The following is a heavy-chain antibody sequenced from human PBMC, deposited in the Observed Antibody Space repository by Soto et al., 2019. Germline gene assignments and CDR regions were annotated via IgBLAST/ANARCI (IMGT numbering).Heavy chain of an antibody. CDR1: GGTFSSYA. J-gene: IGHJ4*02. V-gene: IGHV1-69*01. Sequence: QVQLVQSGAEVKKPGSSVKVSCKASGGTFSSYAISWVRQAPGQGLEWMGGIIPIFGTANYAQKFQGRVTITADESTSTAYMELSSLRSEDTAMYYCARLDYSNHGMGLDYWGQGTLVTVSS. CDR2: IIPIFGTA. CDR3: ARLDYSNHGMGLDY. D-gene: IGHD4-4*01.